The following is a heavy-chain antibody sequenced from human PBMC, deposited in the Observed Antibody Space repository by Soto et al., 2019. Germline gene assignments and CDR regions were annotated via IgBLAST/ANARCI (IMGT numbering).Heavy chain of an antibody. Sequence: GSLRLSCAASGFTFSSYGMHWVRQAPGKGLEWVAVISYDGSNKYYADSVKGRFTISRDNSKNTLYLQMNSLRAEDTAVYYCAKDPSSGYVFGDVVDYWGQGTLVTVSS. D-gene: IGHD5-12*01. CDR2: ISYDGSNK. CDR1: GFTFSSYG. V-gene: IGHV3-30*18. CDR3: AKDPSSGYVFGDVVDY. J-gene: IGHJ4*02.